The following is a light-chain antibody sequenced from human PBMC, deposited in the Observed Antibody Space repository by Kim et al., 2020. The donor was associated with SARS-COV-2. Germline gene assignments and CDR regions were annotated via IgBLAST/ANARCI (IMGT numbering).Light chain of an antibody. J-gene: IGLJ7*01. CDR2: EGS. CDR1: ITDIGSYNL. CDR3: SSYASYTTNEL. Sequence: QSVLTQPASVSGSPGQTITISYPGTITDIGSYNLVSWYQQHPGKPPHLIIYEGSKRPSGISYRFSGSKSGNTASLTISARLAEDEADYYCSSYASYTTNELFGTGTQLTVL. V-gene: IGLV2-23*01.